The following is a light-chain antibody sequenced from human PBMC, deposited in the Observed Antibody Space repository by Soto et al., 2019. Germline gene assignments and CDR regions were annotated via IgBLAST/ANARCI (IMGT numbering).Light chain of an antibody. CDR2: CAS. J-gene: IGKJ1*01. V-gene: IGKV4-1*01. Sequence: DIVMTQSPDSLAVSLGERATINCKSSQSVLYSSNNKNYLAWYQQKPGQPPKLLIYCASTRESGVPDRFSGSGYGTDFTLTISSLQAEDVAVYYCQQYYSSPPWTFGQGTMVEIK. CDR3: QQYYSSPPWT. CDR1: QSVLYSSNNKNY.